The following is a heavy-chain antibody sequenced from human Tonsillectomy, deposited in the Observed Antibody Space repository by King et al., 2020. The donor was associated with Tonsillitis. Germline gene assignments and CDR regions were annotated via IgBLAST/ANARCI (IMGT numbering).Heavy chain of an antibody. Sequence: GGGGGGRGGSLRLSCAVSGFTAGDYAMSWCRPAPGRGLEWVGFIIRKAVGGTTDCAASVTGRFSISSDDSISIAYLQMNSPKTEDTAVYYCSRTYYSDSSGIVPVYWGQGTLVTVSS. CDR1: GFTAGDYA. CDR2: IIRKAVGGTT. J-gene: IGHJ4*02. D-gene: IGHD3-22*01. CDR3: SRTYYSDSSGIVPVY. V-gene: IGHV3-49*03.